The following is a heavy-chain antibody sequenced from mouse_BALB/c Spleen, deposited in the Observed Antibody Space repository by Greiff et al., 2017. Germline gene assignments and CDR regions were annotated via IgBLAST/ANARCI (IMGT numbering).Heavy chain of an antibody. J-gene: IGHJ4*01. CDR1: GDSITSGY. Sequence: DVQLQESGPSLVKPSQTLSLTCSVTGDSITSGYWNWIRKFPGNKLEYMGYISYSGSTYYNPSLKSRISITRDTSKNQYYLQLNSVTTEDTATYYCARYVGPDYGSYYYAMDYWGQGTSVTVSS. CDR2: ISYSGST. CDR3: ARYVGPDYGSYYYAMDY. V-gene: IGHV3-8*02. D-gene: IGHD1-1*01.